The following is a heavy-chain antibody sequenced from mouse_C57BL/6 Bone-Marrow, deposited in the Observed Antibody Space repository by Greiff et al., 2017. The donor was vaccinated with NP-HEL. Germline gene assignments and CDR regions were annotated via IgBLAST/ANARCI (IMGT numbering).Heavy chain of an antibody. Sequence: QVQLQQSGAELMKPGASVKLSCKATGYTFTGYWIEWVKQRPGHGLEWIGEILPGSGSTNYNEKFKGKATLTADTSSNTAYMQLSSLTTVDSAIYYCASNWAWFAYWGQGTLVTVSA. CDR3: ASNWAWFAY. CDR2: ILPGSGST. V-gene: IGHV1-9*01. D-gene: IGHD4-1*01. CDR1: GYTFTGYW. J-gene: IGHJ3*01.